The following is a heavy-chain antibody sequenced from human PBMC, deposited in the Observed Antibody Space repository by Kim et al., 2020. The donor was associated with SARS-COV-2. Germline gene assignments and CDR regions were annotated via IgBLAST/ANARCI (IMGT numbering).Heavy chain of an antibody. J-gene: IGHJ4*02. Sequence: GGSLRLSCAASGFTFSSYAMHWVRQAPGKGLEWVAVISYDGSNKYYADSVKGRFTISRDNSKNTLYLQMNSLRAEDTAVYYCARASMVRGSTGFDYWGQGTLVTVSS. D-gene: IGHD3-10*01. V-gene: IGHV3-30*04. CDR3: ARASMVRGSTGFDY. CDR2: ISYDGSNK. CDR1: GFTFSSYA.